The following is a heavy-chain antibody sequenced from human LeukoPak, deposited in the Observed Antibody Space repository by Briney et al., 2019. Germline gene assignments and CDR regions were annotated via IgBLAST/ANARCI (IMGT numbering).Heavy chain of an antibody. CDR2: IRTYNGNT. CDR3: ARGGYSGVDC. CDR1: GYTFTTYD. Sequence: ASVKVSCKPSGYTFTTYDISWVRQAPGQGLEWMGWIRTYNGNTNYAQMLQGRVTMTTDTSTSAAYMELMSLRSDDSSVYYCARGGYSGVDCWGQGTLVTVSS. J-gene: IGHJ4*02. D-gene: IGHD5-18*01. V-gene: IGHV1-18*01.